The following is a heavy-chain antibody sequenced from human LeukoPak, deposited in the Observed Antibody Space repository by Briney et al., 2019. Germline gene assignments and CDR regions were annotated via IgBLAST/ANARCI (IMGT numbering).Heavy chain of an antibody. CDR3: ARGGQLVVTAQAAFDI. CDR2: INPSGGST. D-gene: IGHD2-21*02. J-gene: IGHJ3*02. CDR1: GYTFTSYY. V-gene: IGHV1-46*01. Sequence: ASVKVSCKASGYTFTSYYMHWVRQAPGQGLEWIGIINPSGGSTSYAQKFQGRVTMTRDTSTSTVYMELSSLRSEDTAVYYCARGGQLVVTAQAAFDIWGQGTMVTVSS.